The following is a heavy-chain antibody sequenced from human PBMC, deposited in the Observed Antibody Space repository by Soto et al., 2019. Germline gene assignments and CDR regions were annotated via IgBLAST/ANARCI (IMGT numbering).Heavy chain of an antibody. CDR3: ATLLLGGDIAVAAETDY. Sequence: VQLLGSGGGLVQPGGSLRLSCAASGFTISDYAINGVRQAPGKGLEWVSAISGSGISIYYADSVKGRFTISRDNSKNTVFLQMTSLRAGDTAVYYCATLLLGGDIAVAAETDYWGQGTLVTVSS. CDR1: GFTISDYA. J-gene: IGHJ4*02. CDR2: ISGSGISI. V-gene: IGHV3-23*01. D-gene: IGHD6-19*01.